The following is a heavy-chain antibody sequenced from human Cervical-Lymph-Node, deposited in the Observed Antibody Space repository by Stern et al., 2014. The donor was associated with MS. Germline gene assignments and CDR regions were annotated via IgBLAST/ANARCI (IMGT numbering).Heavy chain of an antibody. CDR3: AKGEGDYGETDAFDI. CDR1: GGTLNSYA. D-gene: IGHD4-17*01. Sequence: QVQLMQSGAEVKKPGSSVRVSCKPSGGTLNSYAISWVRQAPGLGLQWMGRIIPILGVPNYAPKFQDRVTITANKSTSASYMELSSLTSEDTAIYYCAKGEGDYGETDAFDIWGPGTMVTVSS. V-gene: IGHV1-69*04. J-gene: IGHJ3*02. CDR2: IIPILGVP.